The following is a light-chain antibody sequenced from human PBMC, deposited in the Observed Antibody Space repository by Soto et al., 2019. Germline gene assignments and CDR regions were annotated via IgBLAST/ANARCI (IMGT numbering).Light chain of an antibody. CDR2: EVS. J-gene: IGLJ1*01. Sequence: QSALTQPASVSGSPGQSITISCTGTSSDVGGYNYVSWYQQHPGKAPKLMIYEVSNRPSGVSNRFSGSKSGNTASLTISGLQAEDEADYYCSSYTSSKGVFGTGTNVTVL. CDR3: SSYTSSKGV. CDR1: SSDVGGYNY. V-gene: IGLV2-14*01.